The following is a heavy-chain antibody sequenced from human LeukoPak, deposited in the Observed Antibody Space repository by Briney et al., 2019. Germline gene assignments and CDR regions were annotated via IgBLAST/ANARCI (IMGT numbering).Heavy chain of an antibody. D-gene: IGHD3-9*01. CDR3: AKDPISTGYYSTFDY. Sequence: GGSLRLSCAASGFTFSSHAMSWVRQAPGKGVEGVSAISGSGGNTYYADSVKGRFTISRDNSKNTLYLRMNSLRAEDTAVYYCAKDPISTGYYSTFDYWGQGTLVTVSS. V-gene: IGHV3-23*01. CDR2: ISGSGGNT. J-gene: IGHJ4*02. CDR1: GFTFSSHA.